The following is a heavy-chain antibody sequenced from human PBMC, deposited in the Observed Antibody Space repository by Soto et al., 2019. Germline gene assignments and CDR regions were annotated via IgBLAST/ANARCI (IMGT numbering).Heavy chain of an antibody. Sequence: EVQLVESGGGLVKPGGSLRLSCAASGFSFGDAWMNWVRQAPGKGLEWVGRIKSEAYGGTTEFAAAVRGRFSISRDDSGNMVYLQMNGLTTEDTAVYHCTTFSIVTANAHWGQGALVTVSS. CDR3: TTFSIVTANAH. CDR1: GFSFGDAW. J-gene: IGHJ4*02. D-gene: IGHD1-26*01. CDR2: IKSEAYGGTT. V-gene: IGHV3-15*07.